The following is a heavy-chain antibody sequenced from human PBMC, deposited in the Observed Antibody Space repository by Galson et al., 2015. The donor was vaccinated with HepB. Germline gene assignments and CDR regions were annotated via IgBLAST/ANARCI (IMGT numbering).Heavy chain of an antibody. CDR1: GYTFTSYA. V-gene: IGHV1-3*01. CDR2: INAGNGNT. J-gene: IGHJ4*02. D-gene: IGHD3-10*01. CDR3: ARPVNIDRITMVRGVQRGSYYFDY. Sequence: SVKVSCKASGYTFTSYAMHWVRQAPGQRLEWMGWINAGNGNTKYSQKFQGRVTITRDTSASTAYMELSSLRSEDTAVYYCARPVNIDRITMVRGVQRGSYYFDYWGQGTLVTVSS.